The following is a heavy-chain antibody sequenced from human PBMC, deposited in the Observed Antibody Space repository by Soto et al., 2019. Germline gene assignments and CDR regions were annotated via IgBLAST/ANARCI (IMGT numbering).Heavy chain of an antibody. CDR1: GGSFSGYY. D-gene: IGHD3-10*01. J-gene: IGHJ6*02. CDR3: ARVLGSYGYYGMDV. V-gene: IGHV4-34*01. Sequence: SETLSLTCAVYGGSFSGYYWSWIRQPPGKGLEWIGEINHSGSTNYNPSLKSRVTISVDTSKNQFSLKLSSVTAADTAVYYCARVLGSYGYYGMDVWGQGTTVTVSS. CDR2: INHSGST.